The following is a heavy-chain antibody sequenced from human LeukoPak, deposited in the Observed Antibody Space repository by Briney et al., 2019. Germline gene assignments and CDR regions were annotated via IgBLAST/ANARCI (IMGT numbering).Heavy chain of an antibody. Sequence: ASVKVSCKTSGYTFTDYYIHWVRQAPGQGLEWMGRINPNSGGTNSAQKFQGRVTMIRDTSISTAYMELSNLKSDDTAISYCARGPYYFDYWGQGTLVTVSS. CDR2: INPNSGGT. CDR3: ARGPYYFDY. CDR1: GYTFTDYY. V-gene: IGHV1-2*06. J-gene: IGHJ4*02.